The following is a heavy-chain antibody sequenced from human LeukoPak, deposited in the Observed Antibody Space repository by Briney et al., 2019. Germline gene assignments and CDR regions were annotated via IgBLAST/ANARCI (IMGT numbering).Heavy chain of an antibody. D-gene: IGHD6-13*01. J-gene: IGHJ5*02. Sequence: SEALSLTCTVSGGSISGYYWSWIRQPPGKGLEWIGYIYYSGSTNYNPSLKSRVTISVDTSKNQFSLKLSSVTAADTAVYYCARGCSAGTPHNWFDPWGQGTLVTVSS. CDR3: ARGCSAGTPHNWFDP. CDR1: GGSISGYY. CDR2: IYYSGST. V-gene: IGHV4-59*01.